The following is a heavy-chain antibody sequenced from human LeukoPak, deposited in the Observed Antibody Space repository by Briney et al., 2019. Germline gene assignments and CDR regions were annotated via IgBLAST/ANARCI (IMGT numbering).Heavy chain of an antibody. CDR3: ARDLGRSPNWFDP. V-gene: IGHV3-7*01. J-gene: IGHJ5*02. CDR2: IKQDGSEK. CDR1: GFTFSSYW. Sequence: GGSLRLSCAASGFTFSSYWMSWVRQAPGKGLEWVANIKQDGSEKYYVDSVKGRFTISRDNAKNSLYLQMNSLRAEDTAVYYCARDLGRSPNWFDPCGQGTLVTVSS. D-gene: IGHD2-15*01.